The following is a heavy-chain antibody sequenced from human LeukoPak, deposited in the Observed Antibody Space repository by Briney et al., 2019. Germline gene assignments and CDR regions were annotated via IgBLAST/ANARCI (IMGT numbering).Heavy chain of an antibody. CDR1: GFTFSSYG. CDR2: ISGSGGST. J-gene: IGHJ4*02. Sequence: GGSLRLSCAASGFTFSSYGMSWVRQAPGKGLEWVSAISGSGGSTYYADSVKGRFTISRDNSKNTLYLQMNSLRAEDTAVYYCAKKPVYGSGSYLLDYWGQGTLVTVSS. V-gene: IGHV3-23*01. CDR3: AKKPVYGSGSYLLDY. D-gene: IGHD3-10*01.